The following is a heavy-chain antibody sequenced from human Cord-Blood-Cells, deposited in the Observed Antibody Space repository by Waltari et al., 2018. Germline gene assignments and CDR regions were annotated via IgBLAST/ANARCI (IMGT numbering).Heavy chain of an antibody. CDR3: ARHVRNYDFWSGYYNWFDP. CDR1: GGSISISSYY. CDR2: IYYSEST. V-gene: IGHV4-39*01. Sequence: QLQLQESGPGLVKPSETLSLTCTVSGGSISISSYYWGWIRQPPGKGLEWIGSIYYSESTYYNPSLKSRVTISVDTSKNQFSLKLSSVTAADTAVYYCARHVRNYDFWSGYYNWFDPWGQGTLVTVSS. J-gene: IGHJ5*02. D-gene: IGHD3-3*01.